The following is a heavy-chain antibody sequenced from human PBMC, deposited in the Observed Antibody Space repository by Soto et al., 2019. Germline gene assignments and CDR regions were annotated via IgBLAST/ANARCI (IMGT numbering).Heavy chain of an antibody. Sequence: QVQLQESGPGLVKPSQTLSLTCSVSGGSINSGGHYWSWIRQHPGKGLEWIGHNYKTGSTDFNPSLKDRLTISIDTSKNQFSLSLRSVTDADTAVYYCARDRIQFSVDVWGQGTTVTVSS. CDR1: GGSINSGGHY. CDR2: NYKTGST. V-gene: IGHV4-31*03. D-gene: IGHD5-18*01. J-gene: IGHJ6*02. CDR3: ARDRIQFSVDV.